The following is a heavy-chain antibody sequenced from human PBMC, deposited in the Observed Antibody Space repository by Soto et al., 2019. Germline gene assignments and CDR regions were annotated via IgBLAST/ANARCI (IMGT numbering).Heavy chain of an antibody. Sequence: SAKVSCKASGVTFSSYSISSPRQAPGQGLEWMGGIIPIFGTANYAQKFQGRVTITADESTSTAYVELSSLRSEDTAVYYCAILRNIVVVVAAMRFDYSGQGTLVTVYS. V-gene: IGHV1-69*13. CDR3: AILRNIVVVVAAMRFDY. J-gene: IGHJ4*02. CDR1: GVTFSSYS. CDR2: IIPIFGTA. D-gene: IGHD2-15*01.